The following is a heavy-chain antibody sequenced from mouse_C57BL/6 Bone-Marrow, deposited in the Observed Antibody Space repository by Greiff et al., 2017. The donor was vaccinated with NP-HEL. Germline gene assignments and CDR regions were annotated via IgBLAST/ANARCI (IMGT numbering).Heavy chain of an antibody. V-gene: IGHV1-82*01. CDR3: ARGRVRCFY. CDR2: IYPGDGDT. CDR1: GYAFSSSW. J-gene: IGHJ2*01. Sequence: QVQLQQSGPELVKPGASVKISCKASGYAFSSSWMNWVKQRPGKGLEWIGRIYPGDGDTNYNGKFKGKATLTADKSSSTAYMQLSSLTSEDSAVYFCARGRVRCFYWGQGTTLTVSS.